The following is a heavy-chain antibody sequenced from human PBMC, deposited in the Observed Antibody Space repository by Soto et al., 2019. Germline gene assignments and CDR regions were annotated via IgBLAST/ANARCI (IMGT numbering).Heavy chain of an antibody. J-gene: IGHJ4*02. CDR1: GYTFTGYY. CDR3: AREASGYEVFHFDY. Sequence: GASVKVSCKASGYTFTGYYMHWVRQAPGQGLEWMGWINPNSGGTNYAQKFQGRVTMTRDTSISTAYMELSRLRSDDMAVYYCAREASGYEVFHFDYWGQGTLVTVSS. CDR2: INPNSGGT. V-gene: IGHV1-2*02. D-gene: IGHD5-12*01.